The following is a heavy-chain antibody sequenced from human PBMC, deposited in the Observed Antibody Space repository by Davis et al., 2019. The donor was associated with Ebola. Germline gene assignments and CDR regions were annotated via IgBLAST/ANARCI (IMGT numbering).Heavy chain of an antibody. Sequence: GESLKISCAASGFTFSSYAMSWVRQAPGKGLEWVSAISGSGGGTDYADSVKGRFTISRDNSKNTLYLQMNSLRDEDTAVYYCARGRKYSSGWYVDYWGQGTLVTVSS. CDR3: ARGRKYSSGWYVDY. J-gene: IGHJ4*02. CDR1: GFTFSSYA. D-gene: IGHD6-19*01. CDR2: ISGSGGGT. V-gene: IGHV3-23*01.